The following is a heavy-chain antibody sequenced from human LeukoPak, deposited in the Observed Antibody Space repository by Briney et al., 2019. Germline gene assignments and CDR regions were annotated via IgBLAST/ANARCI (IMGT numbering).Heavy chain of an antibody. J-gene: IGHJ4*02. CDR1: GGSISGYY. D-gene: IGHD1-26*01. V-gene: IGHV4-59*01. CDR2: IFYSGST. Sequence: KPSETLSLICTVSGGSISGYYWSWIRQPPGKGLEWIGYIFYSGSTNYNPSLKSRVTISVDTSKNQFSLQLSSVTAADTAVYYCARGEWDLLFDYWGQGTLVTVSS. CDR3: ARGEWDLLFDY.